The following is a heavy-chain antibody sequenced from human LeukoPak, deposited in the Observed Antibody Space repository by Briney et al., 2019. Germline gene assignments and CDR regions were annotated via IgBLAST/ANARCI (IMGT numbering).Heavy chain of an antibody. CDR1: GFTFTYFG. CDR2: IRFDGSDK. Sequence: GGSLRLSCAASGFTFTYFGMHWVRQAPGKGLEWVAFIRFDGSDKYYADSVKGRFTISRDNSKNTLYLQMNSLRAEDTAVYYCARPTLGSYGSFDYWGQGTLVTVSS. D-gene: IGHD1-26*01. CDR3: ARPTLGSYGSFDY. V-gene: IGHV3-30*02. J-gene: IGHJ4*02.